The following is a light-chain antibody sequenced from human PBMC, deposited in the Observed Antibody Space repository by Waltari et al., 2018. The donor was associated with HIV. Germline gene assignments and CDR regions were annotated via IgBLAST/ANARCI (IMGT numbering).Light chain of an antibody. CDR3: QSADNSVTHLV. CDR1: RLSNQY. Sequence: SFELTQSPSVSVSPGQTARITCSGSRLSNQYGYWYQQKPGQAPVLVMSRDSERPSGIHERFSGSSSGTTVTWTISGGQAEDEADYYWQSADNSVTHLVCGGGTKLTVL. J-gene: IGLJ3*02. CDR2: RDS. V-gene: IGLV3-25*03.